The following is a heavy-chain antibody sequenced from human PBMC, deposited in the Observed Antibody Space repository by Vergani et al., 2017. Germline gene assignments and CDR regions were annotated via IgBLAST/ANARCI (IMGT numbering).Heavy chain of an antibody. D-gene: IGHD1-1*01. J-gene: IGHJ6*03. CDR1: GFTFSSYA. CDR2: ISYDGSNK. CDR3: AATRTGTTLYYYYYMDV. Sequence: QVQLVESGGGVVQPGRSLRLSCAASGFTFSSYAMHWVRQAPGKGLEWVAIISYDGSNKYYADSVKGRFTISRDNSKTTLYLQMNSLRAEDTAVYYCAATRTGTTLYYYYYMDVWGKGTTVTVSS. V-gene: IGHV3-30-3*01.